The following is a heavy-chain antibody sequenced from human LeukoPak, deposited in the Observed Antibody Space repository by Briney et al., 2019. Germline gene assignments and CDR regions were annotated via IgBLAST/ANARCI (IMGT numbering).Heavy chain of an antibody. J-gene: IGHJ4*02. CDR2: ISGNGENT. CDR1: GFTFDDYA. V-gene: IGHV3-43*02. D-gene: IGHD2-2*01. CDR3: ARNHQADY. Sequence: PGGSLRLSCTASGFTFDDYAMHWVRQTPGKGLEWVSLISGNGENTYYADSVRGRFTISRDTSKNSLYLQMNSLRAEDTAVYYCARNHQADYWGQGILVTVSS.